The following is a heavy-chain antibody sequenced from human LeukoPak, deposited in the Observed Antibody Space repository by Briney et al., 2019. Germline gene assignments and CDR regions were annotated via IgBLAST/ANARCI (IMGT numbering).Heavy chain of an antibody. CDR2: IYYSGST. J-gene: IGHJ4*02. D-gene: IGHD6-13*01. V-gene: IGHV4-30-4*08. CDR1: GDSISSRDYY. Sequence: SETLSLTCSVSGDSISSRDYYWSWIRQPPGKGLEWIGYIYYSGSTSYNPSLKSRVTISVDTSKNQFSLRLSSVTAADTAVYYCARWGIAAAGTFGFDYWGQGTLVTVSS. CDR3: ARWGIAAAGTFGFDY.